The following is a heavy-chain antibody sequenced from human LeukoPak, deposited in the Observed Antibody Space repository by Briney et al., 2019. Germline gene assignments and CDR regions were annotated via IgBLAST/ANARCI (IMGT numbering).Heavy chain of an antibody. CDR1: GFTFSSYG. CDR2: ISYDGSNK. Sequence: KSGGSLRLSCVASGFTFSSYGMHWVRQAPGKGLEWVAVISYDGSNKYYADSVKGRFTISRDNSKNTLYLQMNSLRAEDTAVYYCAKWGDYDGAFDIWGQGTMVTVSS. CDR3: AKWGDYDGAFDI. V-gene: IGHV3-30*18. D-gene: IGHD4-23*01. J-gene: IGHJ3*02.